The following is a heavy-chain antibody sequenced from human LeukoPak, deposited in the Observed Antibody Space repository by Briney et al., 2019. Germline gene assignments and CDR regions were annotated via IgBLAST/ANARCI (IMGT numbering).Heavy chain of an antibody. Sequence: PSETLSLTCTVSGGSISSGSYYWSWIRQPAGKGLEWIGRIYTSGSTNYNPSLKSRVTISVDTSKNQFSLKLSSVTAADTAVYYCARWTGYSSASFDYWGQGTLVTVSS. CDR3: ARWTGYSSASFDY. V-gene: IGHV4-61*02. D-gene: IGHD6-19*01. CDR2: IYTSGST. J-gene: IGHJ4*02. CDR1: GGSISSGSYY.